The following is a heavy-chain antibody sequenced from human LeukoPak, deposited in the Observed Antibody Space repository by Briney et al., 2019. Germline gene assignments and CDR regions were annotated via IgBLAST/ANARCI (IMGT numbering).Heavy chain of an antibody. Sequence: PGRSLRLSCTASAFTFGDYAMGWVRQAPGGGLEWVGLIRNKAYVGTTEYAASVKGRFRISRDDSNSIAYLQMNSLKTDDTAVYYCARGWYNWNDNVPQAYNMDVWGQGTTVTVSS. D-gene: IGHD1-20*01. CDR3: ARGWYNWNDNVPQAYNMDV. V-gene: IGHV3-49*04. CDR2: IRNKAYVGTT. J-gene: IGHJ6*02. CDR1: AFTFGDYA.